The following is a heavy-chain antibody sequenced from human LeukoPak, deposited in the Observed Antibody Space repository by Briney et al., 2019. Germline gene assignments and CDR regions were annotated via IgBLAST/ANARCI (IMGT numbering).Heavy chain of an antibody. CDR3: AKDRVTYYYDSSGYPDY. Sequence: PGGSLRLSCAASGFTFSSYAMSWDSQAPGKGLEWVSAISGSGGSTYYADSVKGRFTISRDNSKNTLYLQMNSLRAEDTAVYYCAKDRVTYYYDSSGYPDYWGQGTLVTVSS. V-gene: IGHV3-23*01. J-gene: IGHJ4*02. D-gene: IGHD3-22*01. CDR1: GFTFSSYA. CDR2: ISGSGGST.